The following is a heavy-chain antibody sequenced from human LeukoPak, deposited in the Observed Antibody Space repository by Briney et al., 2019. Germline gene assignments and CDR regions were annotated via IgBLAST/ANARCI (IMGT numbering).Heavy chain of an antibody. V-gene: IGHV3-7*01. CDR1: GFTVRSSY. CDR3: ARDCFTMALNAFDI. J-gene: IGHJ3*02. CDR2: IKQDGSEK. D-gene: IGHD3-10*01. Sequence: GGSLRLSCAASGFTVRSSYMSWVRQAPGKGLEWVANIKQDGSEKYYVDSVKGRFTISRDNAKNSLYLQMNSLRAEDTAVYYCARDCFTMALNAFDIWGQGTMVTVSS.